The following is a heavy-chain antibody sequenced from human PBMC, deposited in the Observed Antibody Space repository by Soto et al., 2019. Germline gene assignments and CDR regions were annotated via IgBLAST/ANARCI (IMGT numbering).Heavy chain of an antibody. D-gene: IGHD3-3*01. J-gene: IGHJ5*02. CDR1: GASISYGGYS. CDR3: ARGQRFSDWFDP. Sequence: PSETLSLTCTVSGASISYGGYSWSWIRQTPGKGLEWIGRIYSSGNTKYNPSLQSRVTMSLDTSNNQFSLRLTSVTAADTAVYYCARGQRFSDWFDPWGQGTLVTVSS. V-gene: IGHV4-61*02. CDR2: IYSSGNT.